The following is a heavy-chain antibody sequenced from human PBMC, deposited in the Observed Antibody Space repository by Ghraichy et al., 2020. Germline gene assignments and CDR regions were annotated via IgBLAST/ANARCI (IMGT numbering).Heavy chain of an antibody. CDR3: ERSRLWFGELLDFDL. D-gene: IGHD3-10*01. CDR1: GFSFSSYE. V-gene: IGHV3-48*03. CDR2: ISSSGSTI. Sequence: GGSLRLSCAASGFSFSSYEMNWVRQAPGKGLEWVSYISSSGSTIYYADSLKGRYTISRDNAKNSVFLQMSSLRAEDTAVYYCERSRLWFGELLDFDLWGQGTMVTVSS. J-gene: IGHJ3*01.